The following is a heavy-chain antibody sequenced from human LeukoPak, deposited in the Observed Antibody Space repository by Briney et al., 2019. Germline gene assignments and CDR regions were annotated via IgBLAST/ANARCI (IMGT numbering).Heavy chain of an antibody. CDR1: ADSLSSGGHY. Sequence: PSQTLSLTCTVSADSLSSGGHYWAWIRQFPGKGLESIGFIHHSGRSRHNPSLKDRVAISVDTSRKQFALKLSSVSAADTAMYYCARGGNRFGGFYFDYWGQGIQVIISS. V-gene: IGHV4-31*03. D-gene: IGHD3-10*01. J-gene: IGHJ4*02. CDR3: ARGGNRFGGFYFDY. CDR2: IHHSGRS.